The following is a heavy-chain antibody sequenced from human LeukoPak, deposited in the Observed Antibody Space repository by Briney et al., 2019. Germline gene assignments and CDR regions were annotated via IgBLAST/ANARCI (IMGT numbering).Heavy chain of an antibody. V-gene: IGHV1-3*01. Sequence: ASVKVSCKASGYTFTSYAMHWVRQAPGQRLECMGWINAGNGNTKYSQKFQGRVTITRDTSASTAYMELSSLRSEDTAVYYCARAIAAAAPYYYYGMDVWGQGTTVTVSS. CDR1: GYTFTSYA. J-gene: IGHJ6*02. CDR3: ARAIAAAAPYYYYGMDV. CDR2: INAGNGNT. D-gene: IGHD6-13*01.